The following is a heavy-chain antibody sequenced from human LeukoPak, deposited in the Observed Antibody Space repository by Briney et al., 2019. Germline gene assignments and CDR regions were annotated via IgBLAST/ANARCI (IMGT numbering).Heavy chain of an antibody. CDR2: MNPNTGHT. CDR3: ARSRYGDYSP. J-gene: IGHJ5*02. V-gene: IGHV1-8*01. CDR1: GYTFTNYD. D-gene: IGHD4-17*01. Sequence: ASVKVSCKPSGYTFTNYDINWVRQARGQGLEWMGWMNPNTGHTGYAQKFQGRVTMTRDTSTNTAYMELRSLRSEDTAVYFCARSRYGDYSPWGQGNLVIASS.